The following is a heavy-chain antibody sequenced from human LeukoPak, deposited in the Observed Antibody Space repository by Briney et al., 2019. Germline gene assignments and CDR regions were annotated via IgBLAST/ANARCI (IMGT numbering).Heavy chain of an antibody. CDR2: IYYSGST. CDR3: ARDYYDSSGYYHDAYDI. CDR1: GGSISSTSYY. D-gene: IGHD3-22*01. V-gene: IGHV4-39*07. J-gene: IGHJ3*02. Sequence: PSETLSLTCTVSGGSISSTSYYWGWIRQPPGKGLEWIGTIYYSGSTYYNPSLKSRVTISIDTSKNQFSLKLSSVTAADAAVYYCARDYYDSSGYYHDAYDIWGQGTMVTVSS.